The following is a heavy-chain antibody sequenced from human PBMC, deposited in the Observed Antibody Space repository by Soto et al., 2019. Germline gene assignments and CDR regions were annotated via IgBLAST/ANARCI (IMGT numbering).Heavy chain of an antibody. CDR1: GGSFSGYY. D-gene: IGHD3-10*01. J-gene: IGHJ3*02. V-gene: IGHV4-34*01. Sequence: HSETLSLTCAVYGGSFSGYYWTWIRQPPGTGLEWIGEINHSGSTNYNPSLKSRVTISVDTSKNQFSLKLSSVTAADTAVYYCAREDTMVRGVYDAFDIWGQGTMVTVSS. CDR3: AREDTMVRGVYDAFDI. CDR2: INHSGST.